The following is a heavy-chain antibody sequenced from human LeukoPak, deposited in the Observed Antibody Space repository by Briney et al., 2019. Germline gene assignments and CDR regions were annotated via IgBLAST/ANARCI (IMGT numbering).Heavy chain of an antibody. CDR2: ISSSGGNT. V-gene: IGHV3-23*01. CDR1: GFTFSTYA. D-gene: IGHD6-13*01. CDR3: AKGYSNPFDP. Sequence: PGGSLRLSCAASGFTFSTYAMSWVRQAPGKGLQWVSSISSSGGNTYYADSVKGRFTISRDNSKSTLYLQMNSLRAEDTAVYYCAKGYSNPFDPWGQGTLVTVSS. J-gene: IGHJ5*02.